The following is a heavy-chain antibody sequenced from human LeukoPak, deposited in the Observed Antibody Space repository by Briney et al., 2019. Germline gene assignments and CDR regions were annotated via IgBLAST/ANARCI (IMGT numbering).Heavy chain of an antibody. CDR2: IYYSGST. D-gene: IGHD1-26*01. V-gene: IGHV4-59*01. J-gene: IGHJ4*02. CDR1: GGSFSGYY. CDR3: ARMREEDYFDY. Sequence: SETLSLTCAVYGGSFSGYYWSWIRQPPGKGLEWIGYIYYSGSTNYNPSLKSRVTISLDTSKNQSSLKLTSVTAADTAVYYCARMREEDYFDYWGQGTLVTVSS.